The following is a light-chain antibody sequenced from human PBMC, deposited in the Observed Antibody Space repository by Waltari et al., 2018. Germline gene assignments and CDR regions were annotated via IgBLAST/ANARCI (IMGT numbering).Light chain of an antibody. Sequence: SDLTQPASVSGSPGQPTTISCTGNRRDADGSNNASWYQQHPGKAPKLMIYDVSTRPSGVSNRFSGSKSGNTASLTISGLQAEDEADYYCCSYAGSSTFHYVFGTGTKVTVL. V-gene: IGLV2-23*02. CDR1: RRDADGSNN. CDR2: DVS. J-gene: IGLJ1*01. CDR3: CSYAGSSTFHYV.